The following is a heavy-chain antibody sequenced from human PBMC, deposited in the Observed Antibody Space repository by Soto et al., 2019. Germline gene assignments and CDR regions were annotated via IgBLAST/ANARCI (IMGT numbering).Heavy chain of an antibody. CDR1: GDSISSSYY. CDR3: ARGSPLSSSFPLDS. CDR2: VYYTGFT. J-gene: IGHJ4*02. Sequence: SETLSLTCTVSGDSISSSYYWGWVRQPPGKGLECIGAVYYTGFTYYNPSLKSRLTISLDTSKNQFSLRLSSVTAADTAVYYCARGSPLSSSFPLDSWGQGTLVTVSS. D-gene: IGHD6-6*01. V-gene: IGHV4-38-2*02.